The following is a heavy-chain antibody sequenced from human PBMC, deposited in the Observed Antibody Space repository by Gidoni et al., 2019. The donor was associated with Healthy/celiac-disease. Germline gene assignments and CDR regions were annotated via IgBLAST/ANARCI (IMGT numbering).Heavy chain of an antibody. J-gene: IGHJ4*02. D-gene: IGHD3-22*01. CDR2: INHSGSP. CDR3: ARARSPYYYDSSGRYFDY. Sequence: VQLQQWGAGLLKPSETLSLTCAVYGGSFSGYYWSWIRQPPGKGLEWIGEINHSGSPNYNPSLKSRVTISVDTSKNQFSLKLSSVTAADTAVYYCARARSPYYYDSSGRYFDYWGQGTLVTVSS. V-gene: IGHV4-34*01. CDR1: GGSFSGYY.